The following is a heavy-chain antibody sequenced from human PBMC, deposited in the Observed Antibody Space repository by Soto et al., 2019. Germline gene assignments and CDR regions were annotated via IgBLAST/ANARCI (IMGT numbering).Heavy chain of an antibody. D-gene: IGHD2-15*01. Sequence: GESLKISCQGSGYSFTNYWVGWVRQIPGRGLEWMGIIYPGDSDTRYSPSFQGQVTISADKSISTAYLQWSSLKASDTAMYYCARIQYCSGGSCYNWFDPWGQGTLVTVSS. V-gene: IGHV5-51*01. CDR2: IYPGDSDT. CDR1: GYSFTNYW. J-gene: IGHJ5*02. CDR3: ARIQYCSGGSCYNWFDP.